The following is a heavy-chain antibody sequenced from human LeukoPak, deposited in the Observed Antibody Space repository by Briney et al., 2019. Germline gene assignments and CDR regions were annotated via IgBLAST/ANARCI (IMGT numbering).Heavy chain of an antibody. CDR3: ARELGGLELLDGAFDI. CDR2: IYHSGST. CDR1: GGSISSGGYY. Sequence: SQTLSLTCTVSGGSISSGGYYWSWIRQPPGKGLEWIGYIYHSGSTYYNPSLKSRVTISVDRSKNQFSLKLSSVTAADTAVYYCARELGGLELLDGAFDIWAKGQWSPSLQ. V-gene: IGHV4-30-2*01. J-gene: IGHJ3*02. D-gene: IGHD1-7*01.